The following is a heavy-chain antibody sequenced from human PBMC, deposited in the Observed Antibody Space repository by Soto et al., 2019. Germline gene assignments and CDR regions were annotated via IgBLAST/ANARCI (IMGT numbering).Heavy chain of an antibody. CDR2: ISGSGGST. CDR3: AKGIYGSGSYYHHDY. CDR1: GFTFSSYA. D-gene: IGHD3-10*01. Sequence: GGSLRLSCAASGFTFSSYAMSWVRQAPGKGLEWVSAISGSGGSTYYADSVKGRFTISRDNSKNTLYLQMNSLRAEDTAVYYCAKGIYGSGSYYHHDYWGQGTLVTVSS. J-gene: IGHJ4*02. V-gene: IGHV3-23*01.